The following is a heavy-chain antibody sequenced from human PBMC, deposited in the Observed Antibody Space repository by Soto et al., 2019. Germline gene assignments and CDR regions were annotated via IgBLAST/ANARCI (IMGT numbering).Heavy chain of an antibody. CDR1: GFTFSSYA. CDR3: AKGSGSYYKMAFDC. Sequence: EVQLLESGGGLVQPGGSLRLSCAASGFTFSSYAMSWVRQAPGKGLEWVSAISGSGGSTYYADSVKGRFTIARDNAKNALYLQMSSLRAEDTAVYYCAKGSGSYYKMAFDCWGQGTLVTVSS. CDR2: ISGSGGST. J-gene: IGHJ4*02. D-gene: IGHD3-10*01. V-gene: IGHV3-23*01.